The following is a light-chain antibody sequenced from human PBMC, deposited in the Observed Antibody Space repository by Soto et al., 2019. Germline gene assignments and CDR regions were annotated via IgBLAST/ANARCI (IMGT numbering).Light chain of an antibody. Sequence: DIQMTQSPSSLSASVGDRVTITCRASQSISSYLNWYQQKPGKAPKILIYAASRLQSGIPSRFSGIGAEKNFTLTISSLNPEDWATYYWQQSYSTPDTFGQGTKPEIK. V-gene: IGKV1-39*01. J-gene: IGKJ2*01. CDR3: QQSYSTPDT. CDR2: AAS. CDR1: QSISSY.